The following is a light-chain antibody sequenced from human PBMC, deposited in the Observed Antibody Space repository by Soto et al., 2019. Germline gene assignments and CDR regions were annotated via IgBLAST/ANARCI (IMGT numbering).Light chain of an antibody. V-gene: IGLV1-40*01. CDR2: GNT. Sequence: QAVVTQPPSVSGAPGQRVTISCTGSSSNIGAGYDVHWYQQLPGTAPKLLIYGNTNRPSGVPDRFSGSNFGTSASLTFTGLQAEDEAHYYCQSYDSSLIFGGWTKLTVL. J-gene: IGLJ2*01. CDR3: QSYDSSLI. CDR1: SSNIGAGYD.